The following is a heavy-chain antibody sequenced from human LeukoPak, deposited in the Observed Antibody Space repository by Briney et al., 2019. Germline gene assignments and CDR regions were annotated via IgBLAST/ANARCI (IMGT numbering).Heavy chain of an antibody. V-gene: IGHV4-59*01. J-gene: IGHJ3*02. CDR2: IYYSGST. CDR1: GGSISNYY. D-gene: IGHD3-22*01. CDR3: ARAQSYESSGHPHDAFDI. Sequence: PETLSLTCTVSGGSISNYYWSWIRPPPGKELEWIGYIYYSGSTNYNPSLKSRVTISVDTSKNQFSLKLSSVAAADTAVYYCARAQSYESSGHPHDAFDIWGQGTIVTVSS.